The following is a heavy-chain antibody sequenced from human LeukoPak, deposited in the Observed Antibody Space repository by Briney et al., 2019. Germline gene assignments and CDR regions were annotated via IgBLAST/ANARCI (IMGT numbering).Heavy chain of an antibody. D-gene: IGHD3-16*02. J-gene: IGHJ4*02. V-gene: IGHV3-30-3*02. Sequence: LTGGSLRLSCAASGFTFSSYAMHWVRQAPGKGLEWVAVISYDGSNKYYADSVKGRFTISRDNSKNTLYLQMNSLRVEDTAVYYCAKSLYGGCDYWGQGTVVTVSS. CDR1: GFTFSSYA. CDR3: AKSLYGGCDY. CDR2: ISYDGSNK.